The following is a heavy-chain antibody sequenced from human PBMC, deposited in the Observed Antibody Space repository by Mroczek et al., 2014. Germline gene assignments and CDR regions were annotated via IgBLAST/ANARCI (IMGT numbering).Heavy chain of an antibody. V-gene: IGHV4-61*02. CDR2: ISASGST. D-gene: IGHD3-22*01. J-gene: IGHJ5*02. CDR3: ARGKRHYYDSSGYYVESWFDP. CDR1: NGSISSGSYF. Sequence: QVQLVQSGPGLVKPSQTLSLTCTVSNGSISSGSYFWSWIRQPAGKGLEWIGRISASGSTNYNPSLKSRVTISVDTSKNQFSLKLSSVTAADTAMYYCARGKRHYYDSSGYYVESWFDPWGQGSPGHRLL.